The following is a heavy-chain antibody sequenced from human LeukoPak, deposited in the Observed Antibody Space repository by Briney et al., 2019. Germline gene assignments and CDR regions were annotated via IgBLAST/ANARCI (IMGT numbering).Heavy chain of an antibody. D-gene: IGHD2-15*01. CDR1: GFTFSSYA. J-gene: IGHJ4*02. V-gene: IGHV3-23*01. CDR3: AKDLSGYCSGGSCYPFDY. Sequence: GGSLRLSCAASGFTFSSYAMSWVRQAPGKGLEWVSAISGSGGSTYYAVSVKGRFTISRDNSKNTLYLQMNSLRAEDTAVYYCAKDLSGYCSGGSCYPFDYWGQGTLVTVSS. CDR2: ISGSGGST.